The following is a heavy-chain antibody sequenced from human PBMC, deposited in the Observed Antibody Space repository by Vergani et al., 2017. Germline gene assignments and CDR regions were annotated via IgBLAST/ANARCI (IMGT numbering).Heavy chain of an antibody. J-gene: IGHJ4*02. CDR1: ESSFISNE. V-gene: IGHV5-51*01. Sequence: EVMLVQSGAEVKKPGESLKISCKYSESSFISNEIAWVRQMSGKGLQWMGNINPIDSKIAYSPSIQGQAIMSLDKSITTAYMQWRSGKASDTAIYDCTRHVQCWDGAWLHFDHGGQGKQVTVSS. CDR2: INPIDSKI. D-gene: IGHD3-9*01. CDR3: TRHVQCWDGAWLHFDH.